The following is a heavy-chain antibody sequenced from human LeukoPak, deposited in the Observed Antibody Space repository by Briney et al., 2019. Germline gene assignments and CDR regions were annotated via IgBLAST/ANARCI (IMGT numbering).Heavy chain of an antibody. Sequence: ASVKVSCKASGYTFSSYDINWVRQATGQGLEWMGWVNPNSGNTGFAQKFQGRVTITRNTSISTACMELSSLRSEDTAVYYCARGLRDGYLGNRWFDPWGQGTLVTVSS. CDR2: VNPNSGNT. CDR3: ARGLRDGYLGNRWFDP. J-gene: IGHJ5*02. D-gene: IGHD5-24*01. V-gene: IGHV1-8*03. CDR1: GYTFSSYD.